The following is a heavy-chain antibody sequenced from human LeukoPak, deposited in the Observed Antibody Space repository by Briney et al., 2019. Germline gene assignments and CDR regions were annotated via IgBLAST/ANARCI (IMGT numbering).Heavy chain of an antibody. V-gene: IGHV3-64*01. J-gene: IGHJ3*02. CDR2: ISSNGGST. Sequence: GGSLRPSCAASGFTFSSYAMHWVRQAPGKGLEYVSAISSNGGSTYYANSVKGRFTISRDNSKNTLYLQMGSLRAEDMAVYYCASSLLPRRGVYAFDIWGQGTMVTVSS. CDR3: ASSLLPRRGVYAFDI. D-gene: IGHD2-2*01. CDR1: GFTFSSYA.